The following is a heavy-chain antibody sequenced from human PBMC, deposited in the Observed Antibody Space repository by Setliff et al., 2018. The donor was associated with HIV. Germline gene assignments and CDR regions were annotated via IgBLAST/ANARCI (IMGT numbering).Heavy chain of an antibody. D-gene: IGHD2-2*01. CDR3: ARVPEVPISHLITSWGAFDF. J-gene: IGHJ3*01. CDR2: IIPMFGAS. CDR1: GNNIDRYG. V-gene: IGHV1-69*13. Sequence: SVKVSCKTFGNNIDRYGINWVRQAPGQGLEWMGGIIPMFGASNFAQNFQGRVSFTADDSTSTVYMEISSLRFEDTAIYYCARVPEVPISHLITSWGAFDFWGQGTMVTVSS.